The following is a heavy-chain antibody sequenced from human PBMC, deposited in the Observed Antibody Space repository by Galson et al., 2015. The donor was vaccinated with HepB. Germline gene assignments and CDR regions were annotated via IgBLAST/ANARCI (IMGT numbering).Heavy chain of an antibody. CDR2: IWYDGSNK. CDR3: ARDRGAYCSGDRCYLGYSDY. CDR1: GFTFSSYG. V-gene: IGHV3-33*08. J-gene: IGHJ4*02. D-gene: IGHD2-15*01. Sequence: SLRLSCAASGFTFSSYGMHWVRQAPGKGLEWVALIWYDGSNKFYVDSVKGRFTISRDDSRNTLYLQMNSLRAEDTAVYYCARDRGAYCSGDRCYLGYSDYWGQGTQVTVSS.